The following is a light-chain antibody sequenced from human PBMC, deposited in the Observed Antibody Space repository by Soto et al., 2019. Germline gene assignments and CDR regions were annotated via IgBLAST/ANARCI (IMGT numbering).Light chain of an antibody. CDR2: GAS. Sequence: IEMTQSPATLSVSPGERATLSCRASQRVSSNVAWYQQKPGQAPRLLLYGASARATGVPARFSGSGSGTQFTLTISSLQSEDFAVYYCQQYNNWRQTFGQGTKVDI. CDR3: QQYNNWRQT. CDR1: QRVSSN. V-gene: IGKV3-15*01. J-gene: IGKJ1*01.